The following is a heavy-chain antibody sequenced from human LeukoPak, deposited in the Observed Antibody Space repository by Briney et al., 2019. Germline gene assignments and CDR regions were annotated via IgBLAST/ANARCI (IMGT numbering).Heavy chain of an antibody. V-gene: IGHV3-7*01. D-gene: IGHD5-24*01. CDR3: ARVGGHIDGYNPFDY. CDR1: GFTFSSSW. CDR2: IKHDGSEK. Sequence: GGSPRLSCAASGFTFSSSWMTWVRQAPGKGLEWVALIKHDGSEKYYVDSVKGRFTISRDNAKNSLYLQMNSLRVEDTAVYYCARVGGHIDGYNPFDYWGQGTLVTVSS. J-gene: IGHJ4*02.